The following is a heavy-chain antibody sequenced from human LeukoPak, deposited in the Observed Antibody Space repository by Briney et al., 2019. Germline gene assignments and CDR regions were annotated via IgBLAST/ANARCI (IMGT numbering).Heavy chain of an antibody. V-gene: IGHV3-30*02. CDR1: GFTFSRYG. D-gene: IGHD1-20*01. CDR2: IRYDGSNK. Sequence: GGSLRLSCAASGFTFSRYGMHWVRQAPGEGLEWVAFIRYDGSNKYYADSVKGRFTISRDNSKNTLYLQMNGLRPEDTAVYYCAKDYGVTGTGGAWLDPWGQGTLVTVSS. CDR3: AKDYGVTGTGGAWLDP. J-gene: IGHJ5*02.